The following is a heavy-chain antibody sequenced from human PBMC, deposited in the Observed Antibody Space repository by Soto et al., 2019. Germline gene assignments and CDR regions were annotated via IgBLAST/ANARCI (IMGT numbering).Heavy chain of an antibody. J-gene: IGHJ4*02. CDR2: SRNEANSYTT. CDR3: ASGSSGWSFDY. CDR1: GFTLSDHY. D-gene: IGHD6-19*01. Sequence: PGGSLRLSCAASGFTLSDHYMDWVRQAPGKGLEWVGRSRNEANSYTTLYAASVKGRFTISRDDSKNSVYLQMNSLKTEDTAVYFCASGSSGWSFDYWGQGTLVTVSS. V-gene: IGHV3-72*01.